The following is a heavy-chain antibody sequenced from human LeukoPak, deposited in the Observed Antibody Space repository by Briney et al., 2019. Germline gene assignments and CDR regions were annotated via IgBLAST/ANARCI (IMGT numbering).Heavy chain of an antibody. CDR2: IYYSGST. CDR3: ARGYGSYPYYFDY. J-gene: IGHJ4*02. V-gene: IGHV4-59*01. Sequence: SETLSLTCTVSGGSISSYYWSWIRQPPGKGLEWIGYIYYSGSTNYNPSLKSRVTISVDTSKNQFSLKLSSVTAADTAVYYCARGYGSYPYYFDYWGQGTLVTVSS. CDR1: GGSISSYY. D-gene: IGHD1-26*01.